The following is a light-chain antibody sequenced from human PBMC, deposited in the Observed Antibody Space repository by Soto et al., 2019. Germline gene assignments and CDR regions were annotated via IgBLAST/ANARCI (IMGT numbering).Light chain of an antibody. CDR1: QGINNL. V-gene: IGKV1-17*01. CDR2: AAS. Sequence: DIEMTQSPSSLSASVGDRVTITCRASQGINNLLGWYQQGPGKAPKRLIYAASNLEGGVPSRFSGSGFGAAFTLTISRLQPEDFANYSCIQHHTYPFTFGPGTKVDVK. J-gene: IGKJ3*01. CDR3: IQHHTYPFT.